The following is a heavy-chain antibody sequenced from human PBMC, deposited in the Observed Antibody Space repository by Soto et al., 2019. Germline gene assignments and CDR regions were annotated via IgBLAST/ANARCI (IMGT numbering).Heavy chain of an antibody. CDR2: TSYDGSNG. D-gene: IGHD6-19*01. CDR1: GFTFSSSG. CDR3: AKSPPAVAGYFDY. J-gene: IGHJ4*02. Sequence: QVQLVESGGGVVQPGRSLRLSCVASGFTFSSSGMHWVRQAPGKGLEWVAVTSYDGSNGYYADSVRGRFTISRDNSKNTLYLQMNSPRAEDTAVYSCAKSPPAVAGYFDYWGQGTLVTVSS. V-gene: IGHV3-30*18.